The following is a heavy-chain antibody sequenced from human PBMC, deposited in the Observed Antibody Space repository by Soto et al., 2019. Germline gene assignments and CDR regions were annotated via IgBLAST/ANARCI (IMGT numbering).Heavy chain of an antibody. V-gene: IGHV3-9*01. CDR2: ISWNSGSI. Sequence: GGSLRLSCAASGFTFDDYAMHWVRQAPGKGLEWVSGISWNSGSIGYVDSVKGRFTISRDNAKNSLYLQMNSLRAEDTALYYCAKDTAYNWNGYFQHWGQGTLVTVSS. D-gene: IGHD1-20*01. CDR1: GFTFDDYA. J-gene: IGHJ1*01. CDR3: AKDTAYNWNGYFQH.